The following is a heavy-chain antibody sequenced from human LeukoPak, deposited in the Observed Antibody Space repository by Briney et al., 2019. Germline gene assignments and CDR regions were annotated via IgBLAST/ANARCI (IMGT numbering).Heavy chain of an antibody. V-gene: IGHV3-30*18. CDR1: GFTFSSYG. D-gene: IGHD5-24*01. CDR3: AKGGDGYNYYSDY. CDR2: ISYDGSNK. J-gene: IGHJ4*02. Sequence: GRSLRLSCAASGFTFSSYGMHWVRQAPGKGLEWVAVISYDGSNKYYADSVKGRFTIPRDNSKNTLYLQMNSLRAEDTAVYYCAKGGDGYNYYSDYWGQETQVTVSS.